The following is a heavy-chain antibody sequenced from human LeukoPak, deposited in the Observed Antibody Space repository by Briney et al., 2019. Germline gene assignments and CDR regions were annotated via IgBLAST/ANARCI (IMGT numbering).Heavy chain of an antibody. Sequence: ASVKVSCKPSGYTFNNYGITWARQAPGQGLEWMGWISAYSGEKDYAQKFQDRVTMTTDTTTKTAYMELRNLKSDDTAFYYCARCSPSRTNSNCYYFETTKKNAFDIWGQGTMVTVSS. CDR3: ARCSPSRTNSNCYYFETTKKNAFDI. CDR2: ISAYSGEK. CDR1: GYTFNNYG. V-gene: IGHV1-18*04. J-gene: IGHJ3*02. D-gene: IGHD3-22*01.